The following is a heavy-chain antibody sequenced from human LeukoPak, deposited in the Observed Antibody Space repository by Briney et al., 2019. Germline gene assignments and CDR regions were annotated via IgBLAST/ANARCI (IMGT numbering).Heavy chain of an antibody. CDR1: GGSIGSGSYY. CDR3: ARGGGRRAAGTE. D-gene: IGHD6-13*01. CDR2: IYTSGST. V-gene: IGHV4-61*02. J-gene: IGHJ4*02. Sequence: SETLSLTCTVSGGSIGSGSYYWSWIRQPAGKGLEWIGRIYTSGSTNYNPSLKSRVTISVDTSKNQFSLKLSSVTAADTAVYYCARGGGRRAAGTEWGQGTLVTVSS.